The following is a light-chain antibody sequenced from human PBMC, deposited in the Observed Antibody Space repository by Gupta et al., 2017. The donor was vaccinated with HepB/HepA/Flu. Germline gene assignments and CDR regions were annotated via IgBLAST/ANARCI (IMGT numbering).Light chain of an antibody. CDR1: QSISSY. J-gene: IGKJ2*01. CDR2: AAS. CDR3: QQSYSTPYT. V-gene: IGKV1-39*01. Sequence: MQSPSSLSASVGDRVTITCRASQSISSYLNWYQQKPGKAPKLLIYAASSLQSGVPSRFSGSGSGTDFTLTISSLQPEDFATYYCQQSYSTPYTFGEGTKVEIK.